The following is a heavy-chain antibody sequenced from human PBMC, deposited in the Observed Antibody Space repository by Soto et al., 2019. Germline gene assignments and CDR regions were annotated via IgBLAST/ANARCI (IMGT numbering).Heavy chain of an antibody. V-gene: IGHV5-51*01. CDR3: ARHGATGAFSAFDI. Sequence: GESLNISCKGSGASFTIYWLGWVRQMPGKGLEWMGIIYPVVSDTRYRPFIQGQVTLSADKSISTASMQWGSLKAPDTAMYYSARHGATGAFSAFDIWGQGTMVTVSS. CDR2: IYPVVSDT. CDR1: GASFTIYW. J-gene: IGHJ3*02. D-gene: IGHD1-26*01.